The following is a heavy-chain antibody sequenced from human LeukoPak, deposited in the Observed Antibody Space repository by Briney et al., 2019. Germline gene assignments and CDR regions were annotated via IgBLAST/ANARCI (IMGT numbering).Heavy chain of an antibody. D-gene: IGHD6-19*01. CDR2: IRDGGSAT. CDR1: GFPFSNYE. J-gene: IGHJ4*02. CDR3: ATWYSSGWYLGY. Sequence: PGGSLRLSCAASGFPFSNYEMNWVRQAPGKGLEWVSYIRDGGSATYYADSVKGRFTVSRDNAKNSLCLQMNSLRAEDTAVYYCATWYSSGWYLGYWGQGTLVTVSS. V-gene: IGHV3-48*03.